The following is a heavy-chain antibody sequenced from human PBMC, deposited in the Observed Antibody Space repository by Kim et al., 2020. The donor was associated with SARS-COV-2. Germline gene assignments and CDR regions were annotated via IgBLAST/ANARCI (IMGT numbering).Heavy chain of an antibody. J-gene: IGHJ4*02. CDR1: GYTFTNYA. CDR2: INTDTGNP. D-gene: IGHD3-16*02. CDR3: ARVIWGSYRYTDS. Sequence: ASVKVSCKASGYTFTNYAISWVRQAPGQGLEWMGWINTDTGNPTYAQAFTGRFVFSVDTSVSTTYVQISSLKAEDTALYYCARVIWGSYRYTDSWGQGTLVTVSS. V-gene: IGHV7-4-1*02.